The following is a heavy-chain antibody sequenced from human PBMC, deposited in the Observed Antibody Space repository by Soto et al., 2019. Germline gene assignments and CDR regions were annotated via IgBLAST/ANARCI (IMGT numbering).Heavy chain of an antibody. CDR1: GVSFSSHW. D-gene: IGHD3-3*01. CDR3: ARTGVPHAFDV. Sequence: GASLTSSCKRSGVSFSSHWIGWVRQMPGKGLECLGIIYPRDSDTRYNPSFQGRVTISVDESISTAYLQWTSLETSDTALYDCARTGVPHAFDVRAQGTRVTVSS. V-gene: IGHV5-51*01. J-gene: IGHJ3*01. CDR2: IYPRDSDT.